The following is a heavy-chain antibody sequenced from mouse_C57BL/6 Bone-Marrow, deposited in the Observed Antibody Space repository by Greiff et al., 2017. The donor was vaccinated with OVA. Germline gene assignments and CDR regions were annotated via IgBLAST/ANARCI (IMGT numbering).Heavy chain of an antibody. CDR3: AVADGYYWYFDV. CDR2: INPNNGGT. V-gene: IGHV1-18*01. CDR1: GYTFTDYH. J-gene: IGHJ1*03. D-gene: IGHD2-3*01. Sequence: VQLQQSGPELVKPGASVKIPCKASGYTFTDYHMDWVKQSHGKSLEWIGDINPNNGGTIYNQKFKGKATLTVDKSSSTAYMALRSLTSEDTAVYYCAVADGYYWYFDVWGTGTTVTVSS.